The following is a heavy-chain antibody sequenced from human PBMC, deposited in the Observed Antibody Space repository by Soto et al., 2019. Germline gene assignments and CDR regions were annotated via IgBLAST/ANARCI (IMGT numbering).Heavy chain of an antibody. CDR3: ARDAVAMDY. Sequence: GGSLRLSCVASEFTISSYAMHWVRQAPGKGLEWVAGISYDGSSRYNTDSVKGRFTVSRDKARSTVYLQMHSLTVEDTAVYYCARDAVAMDYWGQGTLVTVSS. J-gene: IGHJ4*02. CDR2: ISYDGSSR. D-gene: IGHD6-19*01. CDR1: EFTISSYA. V-gene: IGHV3-30-3*01.